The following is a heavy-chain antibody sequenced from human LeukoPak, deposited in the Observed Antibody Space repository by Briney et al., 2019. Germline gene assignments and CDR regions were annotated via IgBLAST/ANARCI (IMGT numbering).Heavy chain of an antibody. CDR3: ARGGDCGDYRYGVDY. V-gene: IGHV4-34*01. CDR2: INHSGST. D-gene: IGHD4-17*01. J-gene: IGHJ4*02. CDR1: GGSFSGYY. Sequence: SETLSLTCAVYGGSFSGYYWSWIRQPPGKGLEWIGEINHSGSTNYNPSLKSRVTISVDTSKNQFSLKLSSVTAADTAVYYCARGGDCGDYRYGVDYWGQGTLVTVSS.